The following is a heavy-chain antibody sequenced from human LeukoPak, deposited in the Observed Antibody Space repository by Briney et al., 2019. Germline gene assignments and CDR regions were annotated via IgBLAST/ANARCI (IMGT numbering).Heavy chain of an antibody. CDR2: IGTSSNNI. V-gene: IGHV3-21*01. CDR3: ARERDSTSWYQFDY. CDR1: GLTFSRYN. J-gene: IGHJ4*02. D-gene: IGHD6-13*01. Sequence: GGSLTLYCAASGLTFSRYNMNWVRQAPGKGLEWVSSIGTSSNNIYYTDSVKGRFTISRDNAKNSLYLQVDSLRAEDTAVYYCARERDSTSWYQFDYWGQGTLVTVSS.